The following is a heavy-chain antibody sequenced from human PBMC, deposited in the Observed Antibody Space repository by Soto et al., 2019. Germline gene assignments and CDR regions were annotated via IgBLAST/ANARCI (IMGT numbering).Heavy chain of an antibody. CDR1: GYTFTVYY. Sequence: ASVKVSCKASGYTFTVYYMHCVVQSPLQWLDWMGCINPNSGGTNYAQKFQGRVTMTRDTSISTAYMELGRLRSDDTAVYYCARRSGSGSYRRYYYYYGMDVWGQGTTVTVSS. CDR2: INPNSGGT. D-gene: IGHD3-10*01. CDR3: ARRSGSGSYRRYYYYYGMDV. J-gene: IGHJ6*02. V-gene: IGHV1-2*02.